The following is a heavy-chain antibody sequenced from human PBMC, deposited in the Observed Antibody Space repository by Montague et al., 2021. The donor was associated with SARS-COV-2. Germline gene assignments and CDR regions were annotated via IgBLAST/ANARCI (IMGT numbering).Heavy chain of an antibody. D-gene: IGHD2-8*01. CDR2: IYPAGNT. Sequence: SLLLSFSVSGLTVSDNYMSWLRLAPGRGPEWVSVIYPAGNTFYAYSVKGRFTISRDKSKNTLSLQMDSLRGDDTAVYYCARSQMLYGDFDYWGQGILATVSS. CDR3: ARSQMLYGDFDY. CDR1: GLTVSDNY. J-gene: IGHJ4*02. V-gene: IGHV3-53*01.